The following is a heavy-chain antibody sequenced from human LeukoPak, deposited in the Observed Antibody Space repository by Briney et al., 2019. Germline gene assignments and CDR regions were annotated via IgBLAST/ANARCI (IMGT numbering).Heavy chain of an antibody. V-gene: IGHV1-69*11. Sequence: SVKVSCKASGGVFTTYAVSWVRQAPGQGLEWMGSIIPFLGTTNYAQKFQGRATTTADEPTRTAYMELSSLRSEDTAVYYCARDTTMVPDYYYGMDVWGQGTTVTVSS. CDR2: IIPFLGTT. J-gene: IGHJ6*02. CDR1: GGVFTTYA. CDR3: ARDTTMVPDYYYGMDV. D-gene: IGHD5-18*01.